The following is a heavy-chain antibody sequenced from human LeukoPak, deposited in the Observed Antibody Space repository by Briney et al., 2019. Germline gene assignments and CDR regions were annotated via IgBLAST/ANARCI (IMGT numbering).Heavy chain of an antibody. V-gene: IGHV1-69*04. CDR2: IIPILGIA. D-gene: IGHD2-2*02. Sequence: SVKVSCKASGGTFSSYAISWVRQAPGQGLEWMGRIIPILGIANYAQKFQGRVTITADKSTSTAYMELSSLRSEDTAVYYCARVRCSSTSCYTHYYYYGMDVWGQGTTVTVSS. CDR1: GGTFSSYA. CDR3: ARVRCSSTSCYTHYYYYGMDV. J-gene: IGHJ6*02.